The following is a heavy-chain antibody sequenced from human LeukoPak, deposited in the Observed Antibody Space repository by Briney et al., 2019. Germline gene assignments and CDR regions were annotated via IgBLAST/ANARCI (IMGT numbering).Heavy chain of an antibody. Sequence: SETLSLTCTVSGGSFSSGSYYWDWIRQPPGKGLEWIGSIYYSGSTYYNPSLKSRVTISVDTSKNQFSLRMNSLTAADTAVYYCARLGVTFDYWGQGTLVTVSS. CDR3: ARLGVTFDY. V-gene: IGHV4-39*01. CDR1: GGSFSSGSYY. D-gene: IGHD2-21*02. J-gene: IGHJ4*02. CDR2: IYYSGST.